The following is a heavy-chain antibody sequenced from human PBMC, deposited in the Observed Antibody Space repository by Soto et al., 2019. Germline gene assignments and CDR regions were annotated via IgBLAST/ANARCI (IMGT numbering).Heavy chain of an antibody. CDR3: ARDLWFGEPGYNWFDP. Sequence: SVTVSCKASGGTFSSYAISWVRQAPGQGLEWMGGIIPNIGTANYAQKFQGRVTMTGDESTSTAYMELSSLRSDDTAVYYCARDLWFGEPGYNWFDPWGQGTLVTVSS. J-gene: IGHJ5*02. CDR1: GGTFSSYA. V-gene: IGHV1-69*13. D-gene: IGHD3-10*01. CDR2: IIPNIGTA.